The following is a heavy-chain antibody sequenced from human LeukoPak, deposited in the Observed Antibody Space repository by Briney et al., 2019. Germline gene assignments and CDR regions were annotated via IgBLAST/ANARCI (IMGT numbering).Heavy chain of an antibody. CDR2: IFYSGNT. D-gene: IGHD1-26*01. V-gene: IGHV4-59*08. Sequence: SETLSLTCTVSGASITTNYWSWFRQSPGKGPEWIGYIFYSGNTKYSPSLESRVTISVDTSKNHFSLNLKSVTAADTAVYYCARLSTYSHFDFWGQGTLVTVSS. J-gene: IGHJ4*02. CDR1: GASITTNY. CDR3: ARLSTYSHFDF.